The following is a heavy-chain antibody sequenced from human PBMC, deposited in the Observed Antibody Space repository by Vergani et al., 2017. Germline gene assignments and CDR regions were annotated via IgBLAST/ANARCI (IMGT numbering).Heavy chain of an antibody. J-gene: IGHJ4*02. Sequence: EVQLVEYGGDFVQPGGSLTLSCAASGFNVGHYWMSWVRQAPGKGLEWVANIKEDGTEKYYLDSVKGRFTISRDIAENSIYLEMNSLRVEDTAVYYCAREGVPRCCIVGAPDFWGQGTQVTVSS. CDR1: GFNVGHYW. CDR2: IKEDGTEK. D-gene: IGHD1-26*01. V-gene: IGHV3-7*01. CDR3: AREGVPRCCIVGAPDF.